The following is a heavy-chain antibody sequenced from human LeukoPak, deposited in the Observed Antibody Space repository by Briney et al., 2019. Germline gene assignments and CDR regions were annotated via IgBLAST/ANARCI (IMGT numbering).Heavy chain of an antibody. V-gene: IGHV3-7*04. CDR1: GFTFSSFW. CDR2: IKEDGSMV. Sequence: GGSLRLSCAASGFTFSSFWMSWVRQAPGKGLEWVTHIKEDGSMVRYVDSVKGRFTISRDNAKNSVYLQMNSLRVEDTAVYFCARVVTWFDPWGQGTLVTVSS. CDR3: ARVVTWFDP. J-gene: IGHJ5*02.